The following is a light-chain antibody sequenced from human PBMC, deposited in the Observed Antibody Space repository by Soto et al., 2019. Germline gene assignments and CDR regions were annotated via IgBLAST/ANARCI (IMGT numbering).Light chain of an antibody. CDR1: QSITNY. Sequence: DIQMTQSPSSLSASVEDRVTITCRASQSITNYLNWYQQKPGKAPELLIYAASTLQSGVSSRFSGSGSGTDFTLTISSLQPEDFATYFCQQSFSTLRTFGQGTKLEIK. CDR2: AAS. CDR3: QQSFSTLRT. J-gene: IGKJ2*01. V-gene: IGKV1-39*01.